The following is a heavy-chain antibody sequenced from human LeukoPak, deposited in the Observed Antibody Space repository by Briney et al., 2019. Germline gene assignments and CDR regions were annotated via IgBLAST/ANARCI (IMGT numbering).Heavy chain of an antibody. J-gene: IGHJ4*02. V-gene: IGHV5-51*01. CDR2: IYPGDSDT. D-gene: IGHD5-12*01. Sequence: GESLKISCKGSGYSFTSYWIGWVRQMPGKGLEWMGIIYPGDSDTRYSPSFQGQVTISADKSISTAYLQWSSLKASDTAMYYCARIVVLGYSGYDFGGYYFDYWGQGTLVTVSS. CDR3: ARIVVLGYSGYDFGGYYFDY. CDR1: GYSFTSYW.